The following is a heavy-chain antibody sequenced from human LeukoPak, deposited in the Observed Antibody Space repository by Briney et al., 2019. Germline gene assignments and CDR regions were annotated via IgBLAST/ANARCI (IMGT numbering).Heavy chain of an antibody. J-gene: IGHJ3*02. D-gene: IGHD3-22*01. CDR1: GFSISSGYF. V-gene: IGHV4-38-2*01. CDR3: ARADYYDSSGYYPDAFDI. Sequence: SETLSLTCAVSGFSISSGYFWAWIRQSPGKGLEWIGSIFHSGITYYNPSLKSRITISVDTSKNQFSLRLRSVTAADTAVYYCARADYYDSSGYYPDAFDIWGQGTMVTVSS. CDR2: IFHSGIT.